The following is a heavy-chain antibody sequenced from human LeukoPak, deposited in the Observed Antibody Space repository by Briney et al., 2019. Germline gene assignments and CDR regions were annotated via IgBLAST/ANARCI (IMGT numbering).Heavy chain of an antibody. CDR3: ARETTVTNNRFDY. J-gene: IGHJ4*02. V-gene: IGHV3-48*03. CDR1: GFTFSSYE. CDR2: ISSSGSTI. D-gene: IGHD4-17*01. Sequence: PGGSLRLSCAASGFTFSSYEMNWVRQAPGKGLEWVSYISSSGSTIYYADSVKGRFTISRDNAKNTLYLQMNSLRAEDTAVYYCARETTVTNNRFDYWGQGTLVTVSS.